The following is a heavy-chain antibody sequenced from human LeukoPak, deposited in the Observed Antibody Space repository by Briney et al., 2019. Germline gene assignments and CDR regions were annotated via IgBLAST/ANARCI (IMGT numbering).Heavy chain of an antibody. CDR1: GFTFSSYG. CDR3: AKDFRSSSGDV. CDR2: ISYDGSNK. Sequence: GSLRLSCAASGFTFSSYGMHWVRQAPGKGLEWVAVISYDGSNKYYADSVKGRFTISRDNSKNTLYLQMNSLRAEDTAEYYCAKDFRSSSGDVWGKGTTVTVSS. D-gene: IGHD6-6*01. J-gene: IGHJ6*04. V-gene: IGHV3-30*18.